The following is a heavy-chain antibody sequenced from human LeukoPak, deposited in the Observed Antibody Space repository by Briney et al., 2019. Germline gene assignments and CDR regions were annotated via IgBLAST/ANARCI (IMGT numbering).Heavy chain of an antibody. J-gene: IGHJ4*02. CDR3: ASNQYDILTGFDY. Sequence: GGSLRLSCAASGFTFSSYSMNWVRQAPGKGLEWVSSISSSSSYIYYADSVKGRFTISRDNAKNSLYLQMNSLRAEDTAVYYCASNQYDILTGFDYWGQGTLVTVSS. CDR1: GFTFSSYS. V-gene: IGHV3-21*01. D-gene: IGHD3-9*01. CDR2: ISSSSSYI.